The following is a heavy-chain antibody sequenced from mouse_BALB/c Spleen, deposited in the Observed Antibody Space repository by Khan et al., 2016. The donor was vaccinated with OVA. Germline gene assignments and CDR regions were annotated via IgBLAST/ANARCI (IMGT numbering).Heavy chain of an antibody. V-gene: IGHV1-9*01. CDR1: GYTFSSCW. J-gene: IGHJ3*01. CDR3: ARSSFAATAY. D-gene: IGHD6-1*01. Sequence: QVQLKESGAELMKPGASVKISCKASGYTFSSCWIEWIKERPGHGLEWIGEILPGSGSTDYNEKFKDRATFTADTSSNTAYMQLSSLTSEDSAVYYCARSSFAATAYWGQGTLVTVSA. CDR2: ILPGSGST.